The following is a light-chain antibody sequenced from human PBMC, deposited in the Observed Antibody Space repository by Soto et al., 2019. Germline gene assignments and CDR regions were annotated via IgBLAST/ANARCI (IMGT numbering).Light chain of an antibody. J-gene: IGKJ5*01. V-gene: IGKV3-20*01. Sequence: EIVLTQSPGTLSLSPGERATLSCRASQSVTNSLAWYQQKPGQAPRLLISGASSRATGIPDRFSGSGSGTDFTLTVSRLEPEDFALYYCQQYGNSPITFGQGTRLEIK. CDR2: GAS. CDR3: QQYGNSPIT. CDR1: QSVTNS.